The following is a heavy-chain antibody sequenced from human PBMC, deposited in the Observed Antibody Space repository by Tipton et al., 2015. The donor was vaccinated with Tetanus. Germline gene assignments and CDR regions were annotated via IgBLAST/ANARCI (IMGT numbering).Heavy chain of an antibody. CDR1: GFTFSSYN. CDR2: ISSGSNTI. Sequence: QLVQSGGGLVQPGGSLRLSCAGSGFTFSSYNMNWVRQAPGKGLEWVSYISSGSNTIYYADSVKGRFTISRDDAKNSLYLQMNSLSAEDTAVYYCARGLSTAMVSYWGQGTLVTVSS. CDR3: ARGLSTAMVSY. V-gene: IGHV3-48*01. J-gene: IGHJ4*02. D-gene: IGHD5-18*01.